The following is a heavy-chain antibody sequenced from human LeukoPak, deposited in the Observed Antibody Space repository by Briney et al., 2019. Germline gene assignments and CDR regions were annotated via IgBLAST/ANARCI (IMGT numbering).Heavy chain of an antibody. V-gene: IGHV3-7*01. CDR3: ARWQPGFDP. D-gene: IGHD6-13*01. Sequence: GGPLRLSCAASGFTFSNYWMSRVRQAPGKGLEWVANIKQDGSEKYYVDSVEGRFAISRDNARNSLYLQMNSLRVEDTAMYYCARWQPGFDPWGQGTLVTVSS. CDR2: IKQDGSEK. J-gene: IGHJ5*02. CDR1: GFTFSNYW.